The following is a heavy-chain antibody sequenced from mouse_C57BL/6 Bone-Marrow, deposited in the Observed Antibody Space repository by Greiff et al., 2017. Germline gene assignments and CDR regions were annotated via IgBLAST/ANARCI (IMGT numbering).Heavy chain of an antibody. V-gene: IGHV1-69*01. Sequence: QVQLQQPGAELVMPGASVKLSCKASGYTFTSYWMHWVKQRPGQGLEWIGEIDPSDSYTNYNQKFKGKSTLTVDKSSSTAYMQLSSLTSEDSAVYYCARSGKLGPDYWGQGTTLTVSS. CDR1: GYTFTSYW. CDR3: ARSGKLGPDY. D-gene: IGHD4-1*01. J-gene: IGHJ2*01. CDR2: IDPSDSYT.